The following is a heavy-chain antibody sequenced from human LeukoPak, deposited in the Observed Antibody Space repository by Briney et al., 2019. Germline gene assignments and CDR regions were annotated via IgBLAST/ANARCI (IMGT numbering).Heavy chain of an antibody. CDR1: GFTVSSNY. J-gene: IGHJ4*02. Sequence: PGGSLRLSCAASGFTVSSNYMSWVRQAPGKGLEWVSVIYSGGSTYYTDSVEGRFTISRHNSKNTLYLQMNSLRAEDTAVYYCARMADGDYFDYWGQETPVTVSS. CDR3: ARMADGDYFDY. V-gene: IGHV3-53*04. D-gene: IGHD5-24*01. CDR2: IYSGGST.